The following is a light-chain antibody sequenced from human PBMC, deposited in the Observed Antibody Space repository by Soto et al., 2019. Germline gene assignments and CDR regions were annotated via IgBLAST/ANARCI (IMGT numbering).Light chain of an antibody. Sequence: EIVLTQSPGTLSLSPGERATLSCRASQSVGSIYLAWYQQRPGQAPRLLIYGASNRATGIPVRFSGSGSGTDFTLTISGLEPEDFAVYYCQQYGSSSSTVGQGTRMEIK. CDR1: QSVGSIY. J-gene: IGKJ5*01. V-gene: IGKV3-20*01. CDR3: QQYGSSSST. CDR2: GAS.